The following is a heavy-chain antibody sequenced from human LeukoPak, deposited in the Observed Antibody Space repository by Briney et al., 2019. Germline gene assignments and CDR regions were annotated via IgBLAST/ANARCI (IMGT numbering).Heavy chain of an antibody. Sequence: SETLSLTCAVNGGPFSGYSWSWIRQSPGKGLEWIADIIHSGSTNYNPSLKSRVTISLDTSRNQFSLKLTSVTAADTAVYYCARGQTELGTGYYYYIDVWCKGPTVTVSS. D-gene: IGHD7-27*01. CDR2: IIHSGST. CDR3: ARGQTELGTGYYYYIDV. V-gene: IGHV4-34*01. CDR1: GGPFSGYS. J-gene: IGHJ6*03.